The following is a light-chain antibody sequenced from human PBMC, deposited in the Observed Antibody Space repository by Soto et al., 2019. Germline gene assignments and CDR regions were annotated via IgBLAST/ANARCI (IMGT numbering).Light chain of an antibody. CDR3: QQYCSSPWT. CDR1: QSVSSSS. J-gene: IGKJ1*01. V-gene: IGKV3-20*01. CDR2: GAS. Sequence: EIVLTQSPGTLSLSPGERATLSCRASQSVSSSSLAWYQQKPGQAPRLLIYGASTRATGIPDRFSGSGSGTYFTLTISGLEPEDFAVYYCQQYCSSPWTFGQGTKVEIK.